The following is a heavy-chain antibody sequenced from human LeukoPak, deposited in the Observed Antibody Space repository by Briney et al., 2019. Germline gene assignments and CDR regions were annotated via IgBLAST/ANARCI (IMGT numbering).Heavy chain of an antibody. CDR3: ARESVCSGGSCYPDY. Sequence: SVEVSCKASGGTFSSYAISWVRQAPGQGLEWMGGIIPIFGTANYAQKFQGWVTMTRDTSISTAYMELSRLRSDDTAVYYCARESVCSGGSCYPDYWGQGTLVTVSS. D-gene: IGHD2-15*01. J-gene: IGHJ4*02. CDR2: IIPIFGTA. CDR1: GGTFSSYA. V-gene: IGHV1-69*05.